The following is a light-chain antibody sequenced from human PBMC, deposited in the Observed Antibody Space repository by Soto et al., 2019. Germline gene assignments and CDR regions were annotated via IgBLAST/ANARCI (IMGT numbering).Light chain of an antibody. J-gene: IGLJ1*01. CDR1: SSDVGRYNY. V-gene: IGLV2-8*01. CDR2: DVS. Sequence: QSALTQPPSASGSPGQSVTISCTGTSSDVGRYNYVSWYQQHPGKAPKVMIYDVSKRPSGVPDRFSGSKSGNTASLTVSGLQAEDEADYYCSSYAGSNSYVFGTGTKLTV. CDR3: SSYAGSNSYV.